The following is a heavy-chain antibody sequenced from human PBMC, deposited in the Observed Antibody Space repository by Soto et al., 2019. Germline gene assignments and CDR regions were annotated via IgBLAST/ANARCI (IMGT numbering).Heavy chain of an antibody. CDR3: ARGQGAARPVNP. D-gene: IGHD6-6*01. J-gene: IGHJ4*02. CDR2: MNPNSGNT. CDR1: GYTFTSYD. Sequence: AASVKVSCKASGYTFTSYDINWVRQATGQGLEWMGWMNPNSGNTGYAQKFQGRVTMTRNTSISTAYMELSSLRSEDTAVYYCARGQGAARPVNPWGQGTLVTVSS. V-gene: IGHV1-8*01.